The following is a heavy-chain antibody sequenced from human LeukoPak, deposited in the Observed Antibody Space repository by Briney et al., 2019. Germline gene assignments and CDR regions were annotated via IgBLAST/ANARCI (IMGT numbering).Heavy chain of an antibody. CDR2: ISSSSSYI. J-gene: IGHJ5*02. V-gene: IGHV3-21*01. CDR1: GFTFSSYS. D-gene: IGHD3-22*01. CDR3: ARVPYYDSSFNWFDP. Sequence: PGGSLRLSCAASGFTFSSYSMNWVRQAPGKGLEWVSSISSSSSYIYHADSVKGRFTISRDNAKNSLYLQMNSLRAEDTAVYYCARVPYYDSSFNWFDPWGQGTLVTVSS.